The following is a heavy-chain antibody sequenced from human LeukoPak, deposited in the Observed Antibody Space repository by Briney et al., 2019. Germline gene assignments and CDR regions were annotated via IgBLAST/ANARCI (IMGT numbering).Heavy chain of an antibody. D-gene: IGHD4-17*01. J-gene: IGHJ4*02. CDR3: ARGPGDYGDYQLFFDY. Sequence: GGSLRLSCAASGFTFSSHGMCWVRQAPGKGLEWVSSISSSSSYIYYADSVKGRFTISRDNAKNSLYLQMNSLRAEDTAVYYCARGPGDYGDYQLFFDYWGQGTLVTVSS. V-gene: IGHV3-21*01. CDR2: ISSSSSYI. CDR1: GFTFSSHG.